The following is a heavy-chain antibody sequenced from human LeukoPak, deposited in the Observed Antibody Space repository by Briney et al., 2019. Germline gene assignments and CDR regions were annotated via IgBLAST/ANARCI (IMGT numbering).Heavy chain of an antibody. D-gene: IGHD5-18*01. CDR2: ISSSGGST. V-gene: IGHV3-23*01. CDR1: GFTFNSYW. J-gene: IGHJ4*02. Sequence: GGSLRLSCAASGFTFNSYWMSWVRQAPGKGLEWVSAISSSGGSTFYADSVKGRFSISRDNSNNTLYLQMNSLRAEDTAVYYCAKRTGRDTREYWGQGTLVTVSS. CDR3: AKRTGRDTREY.